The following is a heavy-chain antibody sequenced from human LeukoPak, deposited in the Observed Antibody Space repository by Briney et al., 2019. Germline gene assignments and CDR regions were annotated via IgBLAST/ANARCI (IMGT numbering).Heavy chain of an antibody. CDR3: VDRTSSGYYY. CDR2: IIPIFGTA. V-gene: IGHV1-69*05. Sequence: ASVKVSCKASGGTFSSYAISWVRQAPGQGLEWMGGIIPIFGTANYAQKFQGRVTITTDESTSTAYMELSSLRSEGTAVYYCVDRTSSGYYYWGQGTLVTVSS. CDR1: GGTFSSYA. J-gene: IGHJ4*02. D-gene: IGHD3-22*01.